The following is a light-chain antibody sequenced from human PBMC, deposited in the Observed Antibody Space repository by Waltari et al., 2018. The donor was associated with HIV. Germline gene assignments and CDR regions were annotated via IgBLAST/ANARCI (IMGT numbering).Light chain of an antibody. CDR3: AAWDDSLNGWV. J-gene: IGLJ3*02. V-gene: IGLV1-44*01. Sequence: QSVLTQPPSASGTPGQRVTISCSGSSSNIGSNTVSCFQQLPGTAPKLLIYSNNQRPSGVPDLFSGSKSGTSASLAITGLQSEDEADYYCAAWDDSLNGWVFGGGTKLTVL. CDR2: SNN. CDR1: SSNIGSNT.